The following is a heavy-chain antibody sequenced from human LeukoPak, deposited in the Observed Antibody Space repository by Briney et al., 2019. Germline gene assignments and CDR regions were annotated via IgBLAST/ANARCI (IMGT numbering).Heavy chain of an antibody. J-gene: IGHJ5*02. V-gene: IGHV4-59*08. CDR2: IYYSGST. CDR3: ARHGVEVSGIHYNGWFDP. CDR1: GGSISSYY. D-gene: IGHD3-10*01. Sequence: SETLSLTCTVSGGSISSYYWTWIRQPPGKGLEWIGYIYYSGSTSYNPSLKSRVTISVDTSKNQFSLNLSSVTAADTAVYFCARHGVEVSGIHYNGWFDPWAKGALVTFAS.